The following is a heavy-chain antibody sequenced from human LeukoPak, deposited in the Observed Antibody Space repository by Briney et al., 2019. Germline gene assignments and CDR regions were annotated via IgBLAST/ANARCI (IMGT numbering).Heavy chain of an antibody. V-gene: IGHV3-64*01. Sequence: PGGSLRLSCAASGFTFSSYAMHWVRQAPGKGLEYVSGISSNGGSTYYANSVKGRFTISRDNSRNTLYLQMGSLRAEDMAVYYCAREYSSSSVDYWGQGTLVTVSS. CDR3: AREYSSSSVDY. CDR1: GFTFSSYA. CDR2: ISSNGGST. D-gene: IGHD6-6*01. J-gene: IGHJ4*02.